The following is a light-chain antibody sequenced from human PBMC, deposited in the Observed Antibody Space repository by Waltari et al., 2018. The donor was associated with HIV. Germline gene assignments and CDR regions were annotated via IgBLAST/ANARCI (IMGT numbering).Light chain of an antibody. CDR3: QSYDSSLSVLYV. Sequence: QSVLTQPPSVSGAPGQRVTISCTGSRSHIGAGYDVHWYQQLPGTAPKLLIYGNSNRPSGVPDRFSGSKSGTSASLAITGLQAEDEADYYCQSYDSSLSVLYVFGTGTKVTVL. CDR1: RSHIGAGYD. V-gene: IGLV1-40*01. J-gene: IGLJ1*01. CDR2: GNS.